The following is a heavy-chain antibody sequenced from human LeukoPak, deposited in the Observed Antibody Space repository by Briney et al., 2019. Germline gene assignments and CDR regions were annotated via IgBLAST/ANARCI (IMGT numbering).Heavy chain of an antibody. D-gene: IGHD6-6*01. CDR3: AKDRYSSSSSHYFDY. J-gene: IGHJ4*02. Sequence: GGSLRLSCAASGFTFSDYAMSWVRQAPGKGLEWVSGISNDGGSTYYADSVKGRFTISRDNSKNTLYLQMNSLTAEDTALYYCAKDRYSSSSSHYFDYWGQGTLVTVAS. CDR1: GFTFSDYA. V-gene: IGHV3-23*01. CDR2: ISNDGGST.